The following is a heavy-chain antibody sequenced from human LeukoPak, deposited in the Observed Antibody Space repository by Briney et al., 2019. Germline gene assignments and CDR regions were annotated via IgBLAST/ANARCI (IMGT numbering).Heavy chain of an antibody. CDR3: ARDGSGSSGWFDY. Sequence: ASVKVSCKASGYTFTSYAMHWVRQAPGQRLEWMGWINAGNGNTKYSQKFQGRVTITRDTSASTAYMELCSLRSEDTAVYYCARDGSGSSGWFDYWGQGTLVTVSS. J-gene: IGHJ4*02. D-gene: IGHD6-19*01. V-gene: IGHV1-3*01. CDR2: INAGNGNT. CDR1: GYTFTSYA.